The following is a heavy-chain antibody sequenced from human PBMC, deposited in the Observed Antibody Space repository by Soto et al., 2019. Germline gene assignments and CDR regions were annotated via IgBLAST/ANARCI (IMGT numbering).Heavy chain of an antibody. CDR3: ANPPVPGSVSDTAV. D-gene: IGHD2-15*01. V-gene: IGHV3-48*01. CDR1: GFTFSSYS. J-gene: IGHJ6*04. Sequence: GGSMRLSCAASGFTFSSYSMNCVRQAPGKGLEWVSYISSSSSTIYYADSVKGRFTISRDNAKNSLYLQMNSLRAEDTAVYYCANPPVPGSVSDTAVWGKGTTVPGSS. CDR2: ISSSSSTI.